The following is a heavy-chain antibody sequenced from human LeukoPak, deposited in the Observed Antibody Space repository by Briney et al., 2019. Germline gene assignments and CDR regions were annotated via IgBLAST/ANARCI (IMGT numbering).Heavy chain of an antibody. CDR3: AKDKGSIVVVTALDY. CDR2: ISWNSGSI. CDR1: GFIFDDYA. V-gene: IGHV3-9*01. J-gene: IGHJ4*02. Sequence: GGSLRLSCAASGFIFDDYAMHWVRQAPGKGLEWVSGISWNSGSIGYADSVKGRFTISRDNAKNSLYLQMNSLRAGDTALYYCAKDKGSIVVVTALDYWGQGTLVTVSS. D-gene: IGHD2-21*02.